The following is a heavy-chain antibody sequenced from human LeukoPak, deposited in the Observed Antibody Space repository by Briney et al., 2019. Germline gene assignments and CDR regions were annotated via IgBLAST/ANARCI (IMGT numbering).Heavy chain of an antibody. CDR3: AKAPEGWLQSDYFDY. CDR1: GFTFSTYA. J-gene: IGHJ4*02. Sequence: GGSLRLSCAASGFTFSTYAMSWVRQAPGKGLEGVSVMSGSTDSTYYADAVKGRCTISSDNSKNTLYLQMNSLRAEETAVYYCAKAPEGWLQSDYFDYWGQGTLVTVSS. V-gene: IGHV3-23*01. D-gene: IGHD5-24*01. CDR2: MSGSTDST.